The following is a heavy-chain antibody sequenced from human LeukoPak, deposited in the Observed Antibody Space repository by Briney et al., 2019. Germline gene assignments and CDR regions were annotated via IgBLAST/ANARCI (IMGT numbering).Heavy chain of an antibody. Sequence: ASVKLACKATGYSFTIYYIHWMRQAPGRGLEWMGIINPSDGSTSSAQKFQGRVTMTSDTSTSTVYMELSSLTYDDTAVYYCARDVVVEVGMLPTDSWFDPWGRGTLVAVSS. D-gene: IGHD2-15*01. CDR2: INPSDGST. J-gene: IGHJ5*02. V-gene: IGHV1-46*01. CDR3: ARDVVVEVGMLPTDSWFDP. CDR1: GYSFTIYY.